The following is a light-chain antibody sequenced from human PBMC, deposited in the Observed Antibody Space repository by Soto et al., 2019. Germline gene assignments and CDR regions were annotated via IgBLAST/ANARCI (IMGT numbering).Light chain of an antibody. CDR3: QQYNNWPLT. Sequence: EIVLTQSPATLSLSPGERATLSCSASQSVSSNLAWYQQQPGQAPRLLIYGASTRATGFPARFSGSGSGTEFTLTISSLQSEDFAVYYCQQYNNWPLTFGGGTKVDIK. CDR1: QSVSSN. V-gene: IGKV3-15*01. J-gene: IGKJ4*01. CDR2: GAS.